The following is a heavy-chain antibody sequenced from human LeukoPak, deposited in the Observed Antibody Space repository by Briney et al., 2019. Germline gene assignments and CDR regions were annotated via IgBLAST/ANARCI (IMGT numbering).Heavy chain of an antibody. V-gene: IGHV4-59*01. CDR1: GGSISSYY. CDR2: IYYSGST. Sequence: PSETLSLTCTVSGGSISSYYWSWIRHPPGKGLEWIGYIYYSGSTNYNPSLKSRVTISVDTSKNQFSLKLSSVTAADTAVYYCARGTTVTTEFDYWGQGTLVTVSS. D-gene: IGHD4-17*01. J-gene: IGHJ4*02. CDR3: ARGTTVTTEFDY.